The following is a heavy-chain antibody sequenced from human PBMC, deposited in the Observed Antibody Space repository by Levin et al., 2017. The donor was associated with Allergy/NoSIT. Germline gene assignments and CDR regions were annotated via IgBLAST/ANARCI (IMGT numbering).Heavy chain of an antibody. D-gene: IGHD1-26*01. CDR1: GFTFSTHT. J-gene: IGHJ4*02. V-gene: IGHV3-21*01. Sequence: GGSLRLSCAASGFTFSTHTMNWVRQAPGKGLEWVSSIDSSSGYIYYAHSMEGRFTISRDNAKNSLYLLMNSLRAEDTAVYYCARDLYSGSYSDYWGQGTLVIVSS. CDR2: IDSSSGYI. CDR3: ARDLYSGSYSDY.